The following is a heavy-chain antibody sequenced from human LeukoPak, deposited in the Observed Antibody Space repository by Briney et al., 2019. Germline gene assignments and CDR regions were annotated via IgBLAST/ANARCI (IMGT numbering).Heavy chain of an antibody. CDR1: GGSISSYY. V-gene: IGHV4-59*01. CDR2: IYYSGST. D-gene: IGHD3-22*01. CDR3: ASGAYYYDSPNAFDI. J-gene: IGHJ3*02. Sequence: PSETQSLTCTVSGGSISSYYWSWIRQPPGKGLEWIGYIYYSGSTNYDPSLKSRVTISVDTSKNQFSLKLSSVTAADTAVYYCASGAYYYDSPNAFDIWGQGTMVTVSS.